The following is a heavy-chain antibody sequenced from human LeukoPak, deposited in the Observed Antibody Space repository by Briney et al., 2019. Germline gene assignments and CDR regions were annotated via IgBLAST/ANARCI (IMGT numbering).Heavy chain of an antibody. Sequence: GGSLRLSCAASGFTFSSYSMNWVRQAPGKGLEWVSGISGSGGKTYYEESVKGRFTISRDNSKNTLYLQMNSLRAEDTAVYYCAKVAVVMWYFDLWGRGTLVTVSS. CDR3: AKVAVVMWYFDL. V-gene: IGHV3-23*01. J-gene: IGHJ2*01. CDR1: GFTFSSYS. D-gene: IGHD3-22*01. CDR2: ISGSGGKT.